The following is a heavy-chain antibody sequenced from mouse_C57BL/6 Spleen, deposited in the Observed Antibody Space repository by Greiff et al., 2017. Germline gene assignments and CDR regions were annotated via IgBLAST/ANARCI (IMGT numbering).Heavy chain of an antibody. Sequence: VQLQQPGAELVKPGASVKLSCKASGYTFTSYWMHWVKQRPGQGLEWIGMIHPNSGSTNYNEKLKSKATLTVEQSSSTAYMQLSSLTSADSAVYYCASQLGLFAYWGQGTLVTVSA. CDR2: IHPNSGST. V-gene: IGHV1-64*01. CDR1: GYTFTSYW. J-gene: IGHJ3*01. D-gene: IGHD4-1*02. CDR3: ASQLGLFAY.